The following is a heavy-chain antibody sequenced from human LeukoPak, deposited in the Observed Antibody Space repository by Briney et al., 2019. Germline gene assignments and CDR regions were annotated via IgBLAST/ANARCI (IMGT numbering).Heavy chain of an antibody. CDR3: ARVLNWAFDY. CDR2: IYYSGST. V-gene: IGHV4-59*08. J-gene: IGHJ4*02. Sequence: SGTLSLTCAVSGGSISSYYWSWIRQPPGKGLEWIGYIYYSGSTNYNPSLKSRVTISVDTSKNQFSLKLSSVTAADTAVYYCARVLNWAFDYWGQGTLVTVSS. D-gene: IGHD1-1*01. CDR1: GGSISSYY.